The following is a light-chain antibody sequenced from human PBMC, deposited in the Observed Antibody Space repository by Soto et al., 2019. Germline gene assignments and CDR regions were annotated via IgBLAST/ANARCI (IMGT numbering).Light chain of an antibody. CDR3: MQTLQNPK. CDR2: LGS. V-gene: IGKV2-28*01. J-gene: IGKJ1*01. CDR1: QNLMHSNGYNY. Sequence: DIVMTQSPLSLPVTPGEPASISCRSSQNLMHSNGYNYLDWYVQKPGQSPQLLIYLGSNRASGVPDRFSGSGLGTDFTLKISRVEAEDVGVYYCMQTLQNPKFGKGTKADI.